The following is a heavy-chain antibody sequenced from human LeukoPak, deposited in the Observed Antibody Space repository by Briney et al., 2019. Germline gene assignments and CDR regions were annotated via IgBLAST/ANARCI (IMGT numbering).Heavy chain of an antibody. J-gene: IGHJ4*02. V-gene: IGHV1-8*01. Sequence: ASVKVSCRASGYTFTSYDINWVRQATGQGLEWMGWMNPNSGNTGYAQKFQGRVTMTRNTSISTAYMELSSLRSEDTAVYYCARGVTTLTPSGYWGQGTLVTVSS. CDR3: ARGVTTLTPSGY. CDR2: MNPNSGNT. CDR1: GYTFTSYD. D-gene: IGHD4-17*01.